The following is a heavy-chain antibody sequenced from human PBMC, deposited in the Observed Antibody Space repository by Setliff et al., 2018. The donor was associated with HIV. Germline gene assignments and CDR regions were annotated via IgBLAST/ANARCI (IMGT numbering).Heavy chain of an antibody. CDR3: ASSAGAVPTTAPYGDYYYYFYMDV. J-gene: IGHJ6*03. Sequence: SVKVSCKASGGIFSRFAFSWVRQAPGQGLEWMGGIIPIFGTPNYAQKFQGRVTITMDESTNTVYMELYSLTSEDTAIYYCASSAGAVPTTAPYGDYYYYFYMDVWGKGTTVTVSS. V-gene: IGHV1-69*05. CDR2: IIPIFGTP. D-gene: IGHD1-1*01. CDR1: GGIFSRFA.